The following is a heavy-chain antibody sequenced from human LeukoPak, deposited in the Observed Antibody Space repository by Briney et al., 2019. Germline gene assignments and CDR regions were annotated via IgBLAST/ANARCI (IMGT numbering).Heavy chain of an antibody. V-gene: IGHV1-18*01. CDR2: ISAYNGST. CDR3: ARVSYQLSAFDI. Sequence: ASVKVSCKASGYTFTSYGISWVRQAPGQGLEWMGWISAYNGSTNYAQTLQGRVTMTTDTSTSTAYMELRSLRSDDTAVYYCARVSYQLSAFDIWGQGTMVTVSS. CDR1: GYTFTSYG. J-gene: IGHJ3*02. D-gene: IGHD2-2*01.